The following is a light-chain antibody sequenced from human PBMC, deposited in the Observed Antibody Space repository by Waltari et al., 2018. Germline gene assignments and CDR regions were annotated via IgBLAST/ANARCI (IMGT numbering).Light chain of an antibody. CDR1: HSISEY. V-gene: IGKV3-11*01. CDR3: QQRIDWPPVS. J-gene: IGKJ4*01. Sequence: EIVLIQSPAILSLSPGERATLSCRATHSISEYLAWYQQKPGQPPRLLIHDASTRAYGVPARLSGSGFGTDFTLTISNVEPEDSAVYYCQQRIDWPPVSFGGGTKVEIK. CDR2: DAS.